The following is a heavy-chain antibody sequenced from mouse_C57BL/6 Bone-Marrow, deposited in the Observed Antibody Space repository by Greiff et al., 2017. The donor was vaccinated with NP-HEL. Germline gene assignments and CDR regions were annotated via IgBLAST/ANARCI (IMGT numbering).Heavy chain of an antibody. J-gene: IGHJ1*03. CDR2: IDPENGDT. Sequence: VQLQQSGAELVRPGASVKLSCTASGFNIKDDYMHWVKQRPEQGLEWIGWIDPENGDTEYASKFQGKATITADTSSNTAYLQLSSLTSEDTAVYYCTRRSIYDGYYGWYFDVWGTGTTVTVSS. CDR1: GFNIKDDY. CDR3: TRRSIYDGYYGWYFDV. D-gene: IGHD2-3*01. V-gene: IGHV14-4*01.